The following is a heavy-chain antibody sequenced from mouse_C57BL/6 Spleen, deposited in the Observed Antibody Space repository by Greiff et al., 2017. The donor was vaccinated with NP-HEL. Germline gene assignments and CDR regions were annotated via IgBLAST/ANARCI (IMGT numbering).Heavy chain of an antibody. CDR3: ARRTGRGYYAMDY. J-gene: IGHJ4*01. CDR1: GYTFTDYN. CDR2: INPNNGGT. V-gene: IGHV1-22*01. D-gene: IGHD4-1*01. Sequence: EVQLQQSGPELVKPGASVKMSCKASGYTFTDYNMHWVKQSHGKSLEWIGYINPNNGGTSYNQKFKGKATLTVNKSSSTAYMELRSLTSEDSAVYYCARRTGRGYYAMDYWGQGTSVTVSS.